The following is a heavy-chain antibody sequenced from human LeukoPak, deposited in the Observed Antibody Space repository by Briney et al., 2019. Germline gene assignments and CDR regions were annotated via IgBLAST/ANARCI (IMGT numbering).Heavy chain of an antibody. CDR3: ARDEGYYDSVP. J-gene: IGHJ5*02. CDR2: INPSGGST. D-gene: IGHD3-22*01. V-gene: IGHV1-46*01. Sequence: ASVKVSCKASGYTFTSYYMHWVRQAPGQGLEWMGIINPSGGSTSHAQKFQGRVTMTRDMSTSTVYMELSSLRSEDTAVYYCARDEGYYDSVPWGQGTLVTVSS. CDR1: GYTFTSYY.